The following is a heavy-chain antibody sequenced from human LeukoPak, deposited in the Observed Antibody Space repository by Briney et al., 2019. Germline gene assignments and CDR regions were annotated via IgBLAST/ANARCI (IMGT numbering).Heavy chain of an antibody. V-gene: IGHV1-58*02. CDR3: ARDNSVEDTAWWFDP. J-gene: IGHJ5*02. Sequence: GASVKVSCKASGFTFTSSAMQWVRQARGQRLEWIGWIVVGSGNTSYAQKFQGRVTMTRDMSTSTDYMELSSLRSEDTAVYYCARDNSVEDTAWWFDPWGQGTLVTVSS. CDR2: IVVGSGNT. CDR1: GFTFTSSA. D-gene: IGHD4-23*01.